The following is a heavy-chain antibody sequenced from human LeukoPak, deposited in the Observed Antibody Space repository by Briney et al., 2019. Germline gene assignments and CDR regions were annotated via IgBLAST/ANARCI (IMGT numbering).Heavy chain of an antibody. CDR2: IDASGSNI. CDR1: GFVFSSYA. V-gene: IGHV3-23*05. J-gene: IGHJ4*02. CDR3: AKRGPGYDKSTYPPHYFDY. D-gene: IGHD3-22*01. Sequence: PGGSLRLSCAASGFVFSSYAMNWVRQAPGKGLEWVSVIDASGSNIESADSVKGRFTISRDNSKKILYLEMNRLRVEDTAVYYCAKRGPGYDKSTYPPHYFDYWGQGTLVTVSS.